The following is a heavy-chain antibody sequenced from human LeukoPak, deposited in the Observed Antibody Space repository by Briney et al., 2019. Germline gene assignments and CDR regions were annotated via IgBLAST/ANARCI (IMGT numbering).Heavy chain of an antibody. J-gene: IGHJ6*02. V-gene: IGHV3-23*01. D-gene: IGHD3-10*01. CDR1: EFTFSTYA. CDR2: ISGSGGSA. CDR3: ARVYYYGSGSLGYGMDV. Sequence: PGGSLRLSCAASEFTFSTYAMSWVRQAPGKGLEWVSSISGSGGSAYYADSVKGRFTISRDNAKNSLYLQMNSLRAEDTAVYYCARVYYYGSGSLGYGMDVWGQGTTVTVSS.